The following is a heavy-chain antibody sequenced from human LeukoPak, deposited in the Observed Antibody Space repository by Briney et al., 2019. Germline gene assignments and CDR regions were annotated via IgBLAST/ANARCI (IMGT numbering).Heavy chain of an antibody. J-gene: IGHJ6*03. D-gene: IGHD5-12*01. CDR3: ATISGYEYYYYYYYMDV. Sequence: SETLSLTCTVSGGSISSYYWSWIRQPPGKGLEWIGSIYHSGSTYYNPSLKSRVTISVDTSKNQFSLKLNSVTAADTAVYYCATISGYEYYYYYYYMDVWGKGTTVTVSS. V-gene: IGHV4-59*04. CDR1: GGSISSYY. CDR2: IYHSGST.